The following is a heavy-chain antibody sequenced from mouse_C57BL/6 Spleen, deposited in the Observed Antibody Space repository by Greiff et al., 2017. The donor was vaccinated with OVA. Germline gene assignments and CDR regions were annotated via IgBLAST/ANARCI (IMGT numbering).Heavy chain of an antibody. CDR1: GYTFTDYY. CDR3: ARSVTVVRYFDV. CDR2: INPYNGGT. Sequence: EVQGVESGPVLVKPGASVKMSCKASGYTFTDYYMNWVKQSHGKSLEWIGVINPYNGGTSYNQKFKGKATLTVDKSSSTAYMELNSLTSEDSAVYYCARSVTVVRYFDVWGTGTTVTVSS. J-gene: IGHJ1*03. D-gene: IGHD1-1*01. V-gene: IGHV1-19*01.